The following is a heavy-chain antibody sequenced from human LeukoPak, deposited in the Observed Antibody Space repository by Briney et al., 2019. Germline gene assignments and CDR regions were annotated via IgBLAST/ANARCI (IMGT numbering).Heavy chain of an antibody. CDR2: IYYNGRT. D-gene: IGHD2-2*01. CDR3: AGEAYIAMLPYYYYPMEV. J-gene: IGHJ6*02. CDR1: GGSISSGTYY. V-gene: IGHV4-31*03. Sequence: PSETLSLTCTVSGGSISSGTYYWNWIRQHPGKGLEWIGYIYYNGRTYYNTSLQSRVTISLDTSMNQFSLKLSSVTAADSALYYCAGEAYIAMLPYYYYPMEVWGRGTTVTVSS.